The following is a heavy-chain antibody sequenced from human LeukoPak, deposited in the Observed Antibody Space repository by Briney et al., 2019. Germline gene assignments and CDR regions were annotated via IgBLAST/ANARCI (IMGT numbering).Heavy chain of an antibody. V-gene: IGHV1-18*01. D-gene: IGHD6-13*01. CDR1: GYTFTSYG. J-gene: IGHJ4*02. CDR2: ISAYNGNT. CDR3: ARSIAAAPDDY. Sequence: ASVKVSCKASGYTFTSYGISWVRQAPGQGLEWMGWISAYNGNTNYAQKLQGRVTMTRDTSISTAYMELSRLRSDDTAVYYCARSIAAAPDDYWGQGTLVTVSS.